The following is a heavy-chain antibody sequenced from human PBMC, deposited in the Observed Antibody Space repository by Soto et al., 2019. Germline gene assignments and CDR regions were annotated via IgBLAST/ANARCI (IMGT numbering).Heavy chain of an antibody. Sequence: HEHLVQSGAEVKRPGASLKVSCKASGYSFTGYYIHWVRQAPGQGLEWMGWINPDSGATNYAQNFHGRVTLNSDTSISTASMDLTSLTSDDTYVYYCARGDYGTGGYPFPYFDYWGQGTLFIVSS. D-gene: IGHD2-8*02. J-gene: IGHJ4*02. CDR1: GYSFTGYY. V-gene: IGHV1-2*02. CDR2: INPDSGAT. CDR3: ARGDYGTGGYPFPYFDY.